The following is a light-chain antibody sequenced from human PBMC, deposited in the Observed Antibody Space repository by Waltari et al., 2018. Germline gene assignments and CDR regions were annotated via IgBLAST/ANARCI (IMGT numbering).Light chain of an antibody. J-gene: IGKJ5*01. V-gene: IGKV3-11*01. CDR1: QSASNF. CDR2: ATS. Sequence: EIVLTQSPGALSMSPGESATLSCRASQSASNFLSWYQQKPGQAPRLLIYATSNRATGVPARFSGSGSGTDFTLTINSLEPDDFAVYFCQQRNNWPITFGQGTRLEIK. CDR3: QQRNNWPIT.